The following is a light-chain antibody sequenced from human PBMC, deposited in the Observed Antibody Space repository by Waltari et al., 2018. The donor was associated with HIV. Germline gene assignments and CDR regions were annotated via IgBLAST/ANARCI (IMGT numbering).Light chain of an antibody. CDR1: QSASSS. J-gene: IGKJ1*01. CDR3: QQYNKGPRT. CDR2: GAS. V-gene: IGKV3-15*01. Sequence: ETVMTQSPATLSVSPGERATLSCRASQSASSSLAWYQQKPGQAPRPLNYGASISATGIPDRFSGSRAETEFGHTISNLQSEDFAVYDCQQYNKGPRTFGQGTKVEIK.